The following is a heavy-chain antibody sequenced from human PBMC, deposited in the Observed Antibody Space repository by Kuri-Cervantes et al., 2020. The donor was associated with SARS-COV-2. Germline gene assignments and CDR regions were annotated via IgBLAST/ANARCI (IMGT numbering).Heavy chain of an antibody. CDR1: GGSISGNS. J-gene: IGHJ4*02. CDR3: ARGGEGTAGRAPDY. Sequence: SETLSLTCTVSGGSISGNSWTWIRQSPGKGLEWIGYVDDGGSTHHTHRNPSVESRVSFSVDTSRNQFSLRLTSVSAADTAVYYCARGGEGTAGRAPDYWGQGMLVTVSS. V-gene: IGHV4-59*01. D-gene: IGHD1-1*01. CDR2: VDDGGST.